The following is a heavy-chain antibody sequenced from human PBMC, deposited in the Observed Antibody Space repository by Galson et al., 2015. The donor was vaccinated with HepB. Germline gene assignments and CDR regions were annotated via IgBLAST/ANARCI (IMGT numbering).Heavy chain of an antibody. CDR1: GFSFSTYG. Sequence: SLRLSCAASGFSFSTYGIHWVRQAPGKGLEWVAFLSYDGVDKYYTDSMKGRFTISRDNSKNTLYLQMDSLRADDTAVYYCAKDQDGRKRITGGFDPWGQGTLVIVSS. V-gene: IGHV3-30*18. CDR3: AKDQDGRKRITGGFDP. CDR2: LSYDGVDK. J-gene: IGHJ5*02. D-gene: IGHD1-14*01.